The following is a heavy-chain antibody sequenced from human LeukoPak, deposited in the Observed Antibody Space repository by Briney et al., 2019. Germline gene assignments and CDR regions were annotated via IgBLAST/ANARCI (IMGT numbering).Heavy chain of an antibody. CDR2: ISGSGGST. CDR1: GFTFSSYG. D-gene: IGHD3-22*01. V-gene: IGHV3-23*01. Sequence: GGSPRLSCAASGFTFSSYGMSWVRQAPGKGLEWVSAISGSGGSTYYADSVKGRFTISRDNSKNTLYLQMNSLRAEDTAVYYCAKVGASSGYYYEGVYFDYWGQGTLVTVSS. J-gene: IGHJ4*02. CDR3: AKVGASSGYYYEGVYFDY.